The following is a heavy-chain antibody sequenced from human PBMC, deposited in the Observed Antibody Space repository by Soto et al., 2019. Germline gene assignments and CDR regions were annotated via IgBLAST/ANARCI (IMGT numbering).Heavy chain of an antibody. V-gene: IGHV3-30-3*01. CDR3: ARPTYYYDSSGPPAY. J-gene: IGHJ4*02. CDR1: GFTFSSYA. D-gene: IGHD3-22*01. Sequence: PGGSLRLSCAASGFTFSSYAMHWVRQAPGKGLEWVAVISYDGSNKYYADSVKGRFTISRDNSKNTLYLQMNSLRAEDTAVYYSARPTYYYDSSGPPAYWGQGT. CDR2: ISYDGSNK.